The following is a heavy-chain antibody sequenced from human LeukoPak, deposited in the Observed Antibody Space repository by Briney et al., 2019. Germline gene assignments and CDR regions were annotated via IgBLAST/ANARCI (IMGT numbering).Heavy chain of an antibody. CDR1: GFSLSTSGMR. V-gene: IGHV2-70*04. CDR2: IDWDDDK. CDR3: ARGSGSYGLSFDY. J-gene: IGHJ4*02. D-gene: IGHD1-26*01. Sequence: SGPALVKPTQTLTLTCTFSGFSLSTSGMRVSWIRLPPGKALEWLARIDWDDDKFYSTSLKTRLTISKDTSKNQVVLTMTNMDPVDTATYYCARGSGSYGLSFDYWGQGTLVTVSS.